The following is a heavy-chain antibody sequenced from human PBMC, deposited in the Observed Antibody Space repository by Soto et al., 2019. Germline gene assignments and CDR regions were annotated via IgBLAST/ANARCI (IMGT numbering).Heavy chain of an antibody. Sequence: SETLSLTCTVSGGSISSGGYYWSWIRQHPGKGLEWIGYIYYSGSTYYNPSLKSRVTISVDTSKNQFSLKLSSVTAADTAVYYCARVSDYYDSNDAFDIWGQGTMVTVSS. V-gene: IGHV4-31*03. CDR1: GGSISSGGYY. CDR2: IYYSGST. D-gene: IGHD3-22*01. J-gene: IGHJ3*02. CDR3: ARVSDYYDSNDAFDI.